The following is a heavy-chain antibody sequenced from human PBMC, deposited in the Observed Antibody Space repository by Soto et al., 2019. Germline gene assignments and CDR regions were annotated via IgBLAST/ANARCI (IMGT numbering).Heavy chain of an antibody. D-gene: IGHD4-17*01. J-gene: IGHJ4*02. CDR1: SFSISSGYY. V-gene: IGHV4-38-2*01. CDR3: ARTTAVPNSLRSRYFFDY. CDR2: IYHSGTT. Sequence: PSETLSLTCAVSSFSISSGYYWGWVRQPPGKGLEWIGSIYHSGTTNYSPSLKSRVTISVDLSKNQFSLRLSSVTTADTALYYCARTTAVPNSLRSRYFFDYWGQGTLVTVSS.